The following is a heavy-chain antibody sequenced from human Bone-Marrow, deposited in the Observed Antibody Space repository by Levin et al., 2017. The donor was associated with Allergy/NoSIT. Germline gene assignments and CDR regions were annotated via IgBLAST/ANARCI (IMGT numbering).Heavy chain of an antibody. CDR2: IHKSGST. Sequence: PSETLSLTCTVSGGSISSYYWSWIRQPPGKGLEWIGYIHKSGSTDQNPSLTSRVALSVDTSKNQFSLKISSVTAAGTAVYYCASLGDYEDYWGQGTLVTV. D-gene: IGHD4-17*01. CDR3: ASLGDYEDY. J-gene: IGHJ4*02. V-gene: IGHV4-59*01. CDR1: GGSISSYY.